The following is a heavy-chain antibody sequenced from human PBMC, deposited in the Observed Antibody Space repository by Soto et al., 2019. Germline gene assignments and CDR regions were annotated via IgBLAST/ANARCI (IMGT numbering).Heavy chain of an antibody. Sequence: PSETLSLTCTVSGDSVSIGSYYWSWIRQPPGKGLEWIGYIYYSGSTNYNPSLKSRVTISVDTSKNQFSLKLSSVTAADTAVYYCARGEIWKYFLTVGAFDIWGQGTMVTGSS. V-gene: IGHV4-61*01. J-gene: IGHJ3*02. CDR2: IYYSGST. CDR1: GDSVSIGSYY. CDR3: ARGEIWKYFLTVGAFDI. D-gene: IGHD1-7*01.